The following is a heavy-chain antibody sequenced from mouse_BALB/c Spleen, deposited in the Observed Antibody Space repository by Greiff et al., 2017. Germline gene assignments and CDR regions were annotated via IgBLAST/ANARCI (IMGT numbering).Heavy chain of an antibody. CDR3: ARDMDY. CDR2: ISDGGSYT. V-gene: IGHV5-4*02. Sequence: EVKLMESGGGLVKPGGSLKLSCAASGFTFSDYYMYWVRQTPEKRLEWVATISDGGSYTYYPDSVKGRFTISRDNAKNNLYLQMSSLKSEDTAMHYCARDMDYWGQGTSVTVSS. CDR1: GFTFSDYY. J-gene: IGHJ4*01.